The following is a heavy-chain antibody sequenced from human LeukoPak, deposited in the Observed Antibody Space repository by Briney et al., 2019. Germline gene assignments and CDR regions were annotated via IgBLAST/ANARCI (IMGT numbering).Heavy chain of an antibody. CDR1: GGSFSGYY. Sequence: SETLSLTCAVYGGSFSGYYWSWLRQPPGKGLEWIGEINHSGSTNYNPSLKRRVTISVDTAKNQFSLKLSSVTAADTAVYYCASDRPRHYFDYWGQGTLVTVSS. V-gene: IGHV4-34*01. CDR3: ASDRPRHYFDY. CDR2: INHSGST. J-gene: IGHJ4*02.